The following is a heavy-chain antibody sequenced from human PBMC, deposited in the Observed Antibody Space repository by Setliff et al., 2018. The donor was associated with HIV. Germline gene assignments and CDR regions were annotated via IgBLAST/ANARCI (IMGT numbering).Heavy chain of an antibody. J-gene: IGHJ4*02. Sequence: SETLSLTCTVSGGSISSGTYFWSWIRQPAGKGLEWIGHIHTSGDANYNPSLNSRVTISVDTSKNHFSLKLSSVTAADTAVYYCARSLLPSITVAGTIGYWGQGSLVTVSS. CDR3: ARSLLPSITVAGTIGY. D-gene: IGHD6-19*01. CDR1: GGSISSGTYF. V-gene: IGHV4-61*09. CDR2: IHTSGDA.